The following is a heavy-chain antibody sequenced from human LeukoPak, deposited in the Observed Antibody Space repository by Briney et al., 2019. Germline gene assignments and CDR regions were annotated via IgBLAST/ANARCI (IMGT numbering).Heavy chain of an antibody. V-gene: IGHV3-30*18. CDR2: ISYDERDE. J-gene: IGHJ4*02. D-gene: IGHD3-10*01. Sequence: GRSLRLSCAASGFTFSRSGIHWVSQPPGSGLEWVAVISYDERDEYYADSVKGRFNISRDNSKNTLYLQMNSLRAEDTAVYYCAKDSKGSGTYYDRYFDYWGQGTLVTVSS. CDR3: AKDSKGSGTYYDRYFDY. CDR1: GFTFSRSG.